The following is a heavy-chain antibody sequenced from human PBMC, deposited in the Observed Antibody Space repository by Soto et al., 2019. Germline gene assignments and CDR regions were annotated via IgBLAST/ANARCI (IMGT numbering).Heavy chain of an antibody. CDR3: AREGTGGDYWCAY. Sequence: QVQLVESGGVVVQPGRSLRLSCAASGFTFETYGMHWVRQAPGKGLDWVAVSSWDETSKYYSDSVKGRFTISRDNSKNLLLLQMISLRVEDTAVYYCAREGTGGDYWCAYGGQGTRVTVSP. D-gene: IGHD3-3*01. J-gene: IGHJ4*02. V-gene: IGHV3-30*03. CDR1: GFTFETYG. CDR2: SSWDETSK.